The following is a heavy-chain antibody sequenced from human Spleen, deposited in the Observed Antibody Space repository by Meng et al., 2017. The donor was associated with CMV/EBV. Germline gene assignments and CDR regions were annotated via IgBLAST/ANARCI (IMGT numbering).Heavy chain of an antibody. Sequence: SETLSLTCAVSGASVSNNNWWTWVRQPPGRGLEWIGEIYHSGSTNYNPSLKSRVTISLDKSNNQLSLWLSSVTAADTAVYYCARDMCGGDCYLGLDHWGQGTLVTVSS. J-gene: IGHJ4*02. V-gene: IGHV4-4*02. CDR1: GASVSNNNW. D-gene: IGHD2-21*01. CDR2: IYHSGST. CDR3: ARDMCGGDCYLGLDH.